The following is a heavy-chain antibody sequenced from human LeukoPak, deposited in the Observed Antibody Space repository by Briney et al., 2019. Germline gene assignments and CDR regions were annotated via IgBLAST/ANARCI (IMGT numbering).Heavy chain of an antibody. CDR2: ISSSSSYI. CDR3: ARGPYSGTYSDYYYYYMDV. Sequence: GGSLRLSCEASGITFSRYGMSWVRQVPGKGLEWVSSISSSSSYIYYADSVKGRFTISRDNAKNSLYLQMNSLRAEDTAVYYCARGPYSGTYSDYYYYYMDVWGKGTTVTVSS. J-gene: IGHJ6*03. V-gene: IGHV3-21*01. CDR1: GITFSRYG. D-gene: IGHD1-26*01.